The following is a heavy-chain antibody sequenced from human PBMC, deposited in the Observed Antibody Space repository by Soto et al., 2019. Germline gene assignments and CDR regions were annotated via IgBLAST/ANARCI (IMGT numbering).Heavy chain of an antibody. V-gene: IGHV5-51*01. CDR3: ARRGYCSGTTCYKWFDP. D-gene: IGHD2-2*02. CDR2: IYPGDSDT. CDR1: GYSFSTYW. J-gene: IGHJ5*02. Sequence: EVQLVQSGAEVKKPGESLKISCKGSGYSFSTYWIAWVRQMPGKGLEWMGIIYPGDSDTRYSPSFQGQVTISADKSISTAYLQWSSLQASDTAMYYCARRGYCSGTTCYKWFDPWGQGTLVTVSS.